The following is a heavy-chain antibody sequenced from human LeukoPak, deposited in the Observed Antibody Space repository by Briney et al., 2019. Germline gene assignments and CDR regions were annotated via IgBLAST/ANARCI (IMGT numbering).Heavy chain of an antibody. CDR2: IYSGGST. CDR1: EFSVGSNY. J-gene: IGHJ4*02. V-gene: IGHV3-53*01. D-gene: IGHD3-10*01. CDR3: ARGLLFGEFYFDY. Sequence: GGSLRLSCAASEFSVGSNYMSWVRQAPGKGLEWVSVIYSGGSTYYADSVKGRFTISRDNSKNTLYLQMNSLRAEDTAVYYCARGLLFGEFYFDYWGQGTLVTVSS.